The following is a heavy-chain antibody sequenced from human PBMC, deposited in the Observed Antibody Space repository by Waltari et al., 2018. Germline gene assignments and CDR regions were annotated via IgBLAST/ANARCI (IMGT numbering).Heavy chain of an antibody. CDR3: ARVGHDDALDI. Sequence: QVQLVQSGAEVKKPGASVKVSCKASGYTFSSYYMHWMRHAPGQGLEWMGWINPISGGTKYAQKCQGRFTMTRETSIRTGNMGLSRRRSDDTAVDYCARVGHDDALDIGGQGTMVTVSS. D-gene: IGHD3-16*01. J-gene: IGHJ3*02. CDR2: INPISGGT. V-gene: IGHV1-2*02. CDR1: GYTFSSYY.